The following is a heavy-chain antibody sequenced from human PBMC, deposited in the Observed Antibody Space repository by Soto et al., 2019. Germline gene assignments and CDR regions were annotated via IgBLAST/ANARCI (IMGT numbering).Heavy chain of an antibody. D-gene: IGHD2-21*02. V-gene: IGHV3-30*18. Sequence: HPGGSLRLSCVGSGFTFSSYGIHWVRQAPGKGLEWVAAISYLGSKEYFADSVKGRFTISRDNSKNTVYLQMNSLRPEDTALYYCAKEGGAYCGGDCSVEPWGQGTLVTVSS. J-gene: IGHJ5*02. CDR2: ISYLGSKE. CDR3: AKEGGAYCGGDCSVEP. CDR1: GFTFSSYG.